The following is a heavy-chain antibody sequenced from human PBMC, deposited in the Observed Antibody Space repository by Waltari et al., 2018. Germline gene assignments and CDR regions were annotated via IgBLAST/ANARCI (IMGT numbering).Heavy chain of an antibody. Sequence: EVQLVESGGDLVQPGGSLRLSCAVSGFTFSSYWMHWVRQVPGQGLVWLSRMEMDGSRITYADSVKGRFTISRDNAKNTLYLQMNSLRADDTAVYYCARDSSLGGSNYFDYWGQGTLVTVSS. CDR2: MEMDGSRI. CDR3: ARDSSLGGSNYFDY. V-gene: IGHV3-74*03. D-gene: IGHD1-26*01. CDR1: GFTFSSYW. J-gene: IGHJ4*02.